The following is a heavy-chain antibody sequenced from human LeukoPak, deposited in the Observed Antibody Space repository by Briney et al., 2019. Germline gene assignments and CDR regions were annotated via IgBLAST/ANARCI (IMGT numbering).Heavy chain of an antibody. J-gene: IGHJ3*02. V-gene: IGHV4-34*01. CDR1: GGSFTEYH. Sequence: SETLSLTCAVYGGSFTEYHWSWIRQPPGKSLEWIGEINYTGRTHYNPSLTSPVTISIDMSERQFSLRPTSVTAADTAVYYCARERRVEVSARQTVAFDMWAQGTMVIVSS. CDR2: INYTGRT. CDR3: ARERRVEVSARQTVAFDM. D-gene: IGHD5/OR15-5a*01.